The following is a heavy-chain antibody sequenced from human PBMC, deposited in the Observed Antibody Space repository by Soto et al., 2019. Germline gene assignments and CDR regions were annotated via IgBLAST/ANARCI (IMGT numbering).Heavy chain of an antibody. Sequence: ASVKVSCKASGGTFSSYAISWVRQAPGQGLEWMGGIIPIFGTANYAQKFQGRVTITADESTSTAYMELSSLRSEDTAVYYCAHDLWSGYYTSYWGQGTLVTVSS. J-gene: IGHJ4*02. CDR2: IIPIFGTA. CDR3: AHDLWSGYYTSY. V-gene: IGHV1-69*13. CDR1: GGTFSSYA. D-gene: IGHD3-3*01.